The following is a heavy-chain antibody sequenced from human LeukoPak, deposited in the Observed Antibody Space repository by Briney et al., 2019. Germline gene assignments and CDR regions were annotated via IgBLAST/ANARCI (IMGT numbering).Heavy chain of an antibody. J-gene: IGHJ4*02. CDR3: ARDPRTVRI. Sequence: GGSLRLSCAASGFTFSSYSMNWVRQAPGKGLEWVSAISGSGGSTYYADSVKGRFTVSRDNAKNSLYLQMNSLRVEDTAVYYCARDPRTVRIWGQGTLVTVSS. CDR1: GFTFSSYS. D-gene: IGHD1-1*01. V-gene: IGHV3-21*01. CDR2: ISGSGGST.